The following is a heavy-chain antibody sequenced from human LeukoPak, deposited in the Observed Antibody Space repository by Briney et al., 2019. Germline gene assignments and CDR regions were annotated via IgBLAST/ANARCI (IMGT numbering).Heavy chain of an antibody. Sequence: GGSLRLSCAASGFTFSIYAMHWVRQAPGKGLEWVSTITATTSSTSYADSVKGRFTISRDNSKRALYLQMNSLRAEDTAMYYCAKDPNGDYVGAFDFWGQGTLVTVSS. CDR1: GFTFSIYA. V-gene: IGHV3-23*01. D-gene: IGHD4-23*01. CDR3: AKDPNGDYVGAFDF. CDR2: ITATTSST. J-gene: IGHJ3*01.